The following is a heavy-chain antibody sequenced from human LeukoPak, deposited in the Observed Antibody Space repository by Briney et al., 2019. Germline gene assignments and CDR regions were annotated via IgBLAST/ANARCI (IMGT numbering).Heavy chain of an antibody. CDR3: ARGTVAGTFDY. Sequence: GGSLRLSCAASGFTFSDYHISWIGQAQGKGLEWGADLSSSDDITPCAVYVKGRLTISRYNATMSLHLQINSLRAQDSAVYYCARGTVAGTFDYWRQGTQLSVSS. V-gene: IGHV3-11*01. J-gene: IGHJ4*02. CDR2: LSSSDDIT. D-gene: IGHD6-19*01. CDR1: GFTFSDYH.